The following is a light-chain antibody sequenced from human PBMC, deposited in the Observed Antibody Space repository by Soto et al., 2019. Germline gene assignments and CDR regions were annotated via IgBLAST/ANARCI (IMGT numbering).Light chain of an antibody. CDR3: QQYNTYLS. J-gene: IGKJ1*01. V-gene: IGKV1-5*01. Sequence: DIQMTQSPSTLSEYAGDRVTITCRASQSISTWLAWYKQKPGKAPTLLIYHASSLESGVPSRFSGSGSGTEFTLTIRSLKPDDVATYYCQQYNTYLSFGQGTKLDIK. CDR1: QSISTW. CDR2: HAS.